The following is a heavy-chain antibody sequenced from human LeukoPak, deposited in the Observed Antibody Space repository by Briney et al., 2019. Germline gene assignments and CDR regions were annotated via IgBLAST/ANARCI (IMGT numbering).Heavy chain of an antibody. Sequence: SETLSLTCIVSGGSISSYSWSWIRQPAGKGLEWIGRIYSSGSTNYNPSLKSRVTMSGDTSKNQFSLKLSSVTAADTAVYYCAREAAYYYYGMDVWGQGTTVTVPS. CDR1: GGSISSYS. V-gene: IGHV4-4*07. CDR3: AREAAYYYYGMDV. D-gene: IGHD2-15*01. CDR2: IYSSGST. J-gene: IGHJ6*02.